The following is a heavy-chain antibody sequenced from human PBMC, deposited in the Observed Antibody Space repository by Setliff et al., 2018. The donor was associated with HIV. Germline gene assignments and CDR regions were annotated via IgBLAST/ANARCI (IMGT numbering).Heavy chain of an antibody. D-gene: IGHD2-21*01. CDR2: IYNDGSKK. V-gene: IGHV3-30*02. J-gene: IGHJ4*02. Sequence: GGSLRLSCAASGFTFSYYGMYWVRQAPGKGLEWVALIYNDGSKKYYADSVKGRFTISRDNSKNTLYLHMNNLRGDDTAVYYCAKGCGGAGFCYYADYWGQGTVVTVSS. CDR3: AKGCGGAGFCYYADY. CDR1: GFTFSYYG.